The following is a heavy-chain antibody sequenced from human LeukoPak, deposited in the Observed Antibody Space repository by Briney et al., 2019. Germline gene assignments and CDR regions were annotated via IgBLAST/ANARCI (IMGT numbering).Heavy chain of an antibody. CDR1: GYIFTSYW. CDR3: ARRSSSGYYPNAFDI. CDR2: IFPGDSDT. J-gene: IGHJ3*02. D-gene: IGHD3-22*01. Sequence: KSGESLKISCKGSGYIFTSYWIGWVRQMPGKGLGWMGIIFPGDSDTRYRPSFQGQVTISADKSITPAYLQWSSVKASDTAMYYCARRSSSGYYPNAFDIWGQGTMVTVSS. V-gene: IGHV5-51*01.